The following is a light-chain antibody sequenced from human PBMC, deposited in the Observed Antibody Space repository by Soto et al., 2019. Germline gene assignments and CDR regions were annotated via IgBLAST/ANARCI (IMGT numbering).Light chain of an antibody. V-gene: IGKV1-39*01. Sequence: DIQMTQSPSSLPASVGDRVTITCRASQSISSYLNWYQQKPGKAPKLLIYAASSLQSGVPSRFSGSGSGTDFTLTISSLQPEDFATYYCQQSFSKFLYTFGQGTRLEIK. CDR2: AAS. CDR1: QSISSY. CDR3: QQSFSKFLYT. J-gene: IGKJ5*01.